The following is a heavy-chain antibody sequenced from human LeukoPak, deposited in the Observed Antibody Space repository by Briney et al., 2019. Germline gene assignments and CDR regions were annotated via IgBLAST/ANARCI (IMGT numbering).Heavy chain of an antibody. CDR3: AREESSPQRAAFDI. D-gene: IGHD2-2*01. CDR1: GGSISSYY. V-gene: IGHV4-59*01. J-gene: IGHJ3*02. Sequence: PSETLSLTCTVSGGSISSYYWSWIRQPPGKGLEWIGYIYYSGSTNYNPSLKSRVTISVDTSKNQFSLKLSSVTAADTAVYYCAREESSPQRAAFDIWGQGTMVTVSS. CDR2: IYYSGST.